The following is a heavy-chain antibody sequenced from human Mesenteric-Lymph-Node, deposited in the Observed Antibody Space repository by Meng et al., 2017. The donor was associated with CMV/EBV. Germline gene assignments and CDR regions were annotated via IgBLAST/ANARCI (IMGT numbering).Heavy chain of an antibody. CDR1: GGSISSSSYY. CDR2: INHSGST. V-gene: IGHV4-39*07. Sequence: SETLSLTCTVSGGSISSSSYYWGWIRQPPGKGLEWIGEINHSGSTNYNPSLKNRVTISVDTSKNQFSPTLSSVTAADTAMYYCARGRIYGSGNMGYWGQGTLVTVSS. CDR3: ARGRIYGSGNMGY. J-gene: IGHJ4*02. D-gene: IGHD3-10*01.